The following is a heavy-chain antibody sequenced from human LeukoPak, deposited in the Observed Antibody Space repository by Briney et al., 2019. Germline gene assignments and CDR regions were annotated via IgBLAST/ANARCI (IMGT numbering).Heavy chain of an antibody. D-gene: IGHD6-13*01. CDR1: GYTFTGYY. CDR2: INPNSGGT. CDR3: ARDSEYSSSWPFDY. Sequence: ASVKVSCKASGYTFTGYYMHWVRQAPAQGLEWMGWINPNSGGTKYAQKFQGRVTMTRDTSISTAYIDLSSLRSNDTAVYYCARDSEYSSSWPFDYWGQGTLVTVSS. J-gene: IGHJ4*02. V-gene: IGHV1-2*02.